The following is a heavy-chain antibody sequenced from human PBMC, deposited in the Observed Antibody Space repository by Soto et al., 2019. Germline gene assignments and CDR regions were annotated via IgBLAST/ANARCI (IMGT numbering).Heavy chain of an antibody. CDR2: ISYDGSNK. V-gene: IGHV3-30-3*01. J-gene: IGHJ6*03. CDR1: GFTFSSYA. CDR3: ARGPVVPAAMFRGVPGNYYYYMDV. D-gene: IGHD2-2*01. Sequence: GGSLRLSCAASGFTFSSYAMHWVRQAPGKGLEWVAVISYDGSNKYYAEYVKGRFTISRDNSKNTLYLQMNSLRAEDTAVYYCARGPVVPAAMFRGVPGNYYYYMDVWGKGTTVTVSS.